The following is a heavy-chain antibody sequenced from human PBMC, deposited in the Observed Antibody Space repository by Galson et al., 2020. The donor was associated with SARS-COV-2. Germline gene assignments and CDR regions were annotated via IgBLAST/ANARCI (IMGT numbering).Heavy chain of an antibody. CDR1: GFTFSSYG. J-gene: IGHJ6*02. V-gene: IGHV3-33*01. Sequence: GGTLKLSCAASGFTFSSYGMHWVRQAPGKGLEWVAVIWYDGSNKYYADSVQGRFTISRDNSKNTLYLQMNSLRAEDTAVYYCARDSEDILTGYEDGYYYYGMDVWGQGTTVTVSS. CDR2: IWYDGSNK. D-gene: IGHD3-9*01. CDR3: ARDSEDILTGYEDGYYYYGMDV.